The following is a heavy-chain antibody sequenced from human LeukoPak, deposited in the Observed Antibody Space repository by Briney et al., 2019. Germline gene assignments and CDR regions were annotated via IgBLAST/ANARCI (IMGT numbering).Heavy chain of an antibody. D-gene: IGHD3-9*01. CDR3: AKAYLFDPILSGYSRPYTYYYYMDV. J-gene: IGHJ6*03. CDR1: GFTFSSYA. V-gene: IGHV3-23*01. Sequence: PGGSLRLSCAASGFTFSSYAMIWVRQAPGKGLEWVSAITGRGDNTYYADSVKARFTISRDNSKNTLYLQMSILRAEDTAVYYCAKAYLFDPILSGYSRPYTYYYYMDVWGKGTTVTVSS. CDR2: ITGRGDNT.